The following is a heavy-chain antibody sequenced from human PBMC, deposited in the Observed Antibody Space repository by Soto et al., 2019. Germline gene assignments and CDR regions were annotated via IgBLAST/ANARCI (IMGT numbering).Heavy chain of an antibody. CDR1: GGSIRSGGYY. CDR2: IYYSGNT. V-gene: IGHV4-31*03. Sequence: PSETLSLTCTVSGGSIRSGGYYWSWVRQNPRRGLEWIGNIYYSGNTYYNPSLKSRLTISVGTSKNQFSLNLSSVTAADTAVYYCARDRLMATAGTARHYFGLDVWGQGTTVTVS. CDR3: ARDRLMATAGTARHYFGLDV. J-gene: IGHJ6*02. D-gene: IGHD5-18*01.